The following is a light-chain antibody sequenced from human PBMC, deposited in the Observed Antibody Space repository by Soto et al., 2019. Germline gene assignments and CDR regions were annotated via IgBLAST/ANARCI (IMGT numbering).Light chain of an antibody. V-gene: IGLV1-40*01. CDR1: STNIGAGYD. Sequence: QSVLTQPPSVSGAPGQTVTISCTGSSTNIGAGYDVHWYQQLPGTAPKLLIYGNSNRPSGVPDRFSGSKSGTSASLAITGLQAEDEADYYCRSYDSSLSTLVFGGGTKLTVL. CDR2: GNS. CDR3: RSYDSSLSTLV. J-gene: IGLJ2*01.